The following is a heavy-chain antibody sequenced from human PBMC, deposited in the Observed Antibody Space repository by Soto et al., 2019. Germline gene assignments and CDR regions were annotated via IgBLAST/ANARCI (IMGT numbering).Heavy chain of an antibody. D-gene: IGHD3-3*01. Sequence: ASVKVSCKASGYSFTSYDINWVRQATGQGLEWMGWMNPNSGNTGYAQKFQGRVTMTRNTSISTAYMELSSLRSEDTAVYYCARGPTWSGPPNDFDYWGQGTLVTVSS. CDR1: GYSFTSYD. V-gene: IGHV1-8*01. J-gene: IGHJ4*02. CDR2: MNPNSGNT. CDR3: ARGPTWSGPPNDFDY.